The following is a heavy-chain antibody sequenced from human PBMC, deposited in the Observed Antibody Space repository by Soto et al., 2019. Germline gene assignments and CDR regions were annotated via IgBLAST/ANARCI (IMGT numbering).Heavy chain of an antibody. CDR2: LRPRTGNT. D-gene: IGHD3-16*01. J-gene: IGHJ4*02. CDR3: AGGDSGSFDS. Sequence: ASVKVSCKASGYTFTNYYIHWLRQAPGQGLEWLGILRPRTGNTGYADSVKGRFTISRDNAKNSLYLQMNSLRPEDTAVYYCAGGDSGSFDSWGQGTLVTVSS. CDR1: GYTFTNYY. V-gene: IGHV1-46*04.